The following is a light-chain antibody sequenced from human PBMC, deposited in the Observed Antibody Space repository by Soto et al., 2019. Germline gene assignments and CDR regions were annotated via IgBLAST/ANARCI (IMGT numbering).Light chain of an antibody. V-gene: IGKV1-39*01. Sequence: DIQMTQSPPSLSASVGDRVTITCRASQSISSYLNWYQQKPEKAPKLLIFHASSLESGVPSRFRGSGSGTEFTLTITSLQSEDFAVYYCQQYYKWPQWTIGQGTKVDIK. CDR1: QSISSY. CDR3: QQYYKWPQWT. CDR2: HAS. J-gene: IGKJ1*01.